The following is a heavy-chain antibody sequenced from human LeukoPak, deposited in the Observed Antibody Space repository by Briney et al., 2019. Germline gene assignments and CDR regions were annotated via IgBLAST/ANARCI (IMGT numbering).Heavy chain of an antibody. D-gene: IGHD6-19*01. CDR2: ISYDGSNK. CDR1: GFTFSSYA. J-gene: IGHJ4*02. Sequence: PGGSLRLSCAASGFTFSSYAMHWDRQAPGKGLEWVAVISYDGSNKYYADSVKGRFTISRDNSKNTLYLQMNSLRAEDTAVYYCARGQWLVVRRFDYWGQGTLVTVSS. CDR3: ARGQWLVVRRFDY. V-gene: IGHV3-30*04.